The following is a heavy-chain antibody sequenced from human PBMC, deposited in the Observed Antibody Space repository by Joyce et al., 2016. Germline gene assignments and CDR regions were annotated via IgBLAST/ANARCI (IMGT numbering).Heavy chain of an antibody. J-gene: IGHJ5*02. CDR2: IYSGEAI. Sequence: EVQVVESGGGLVQPGGSLRLSCTASGFSVSSNYMSWVRQTPGKGLEWVSVIYSGEAIYYSDSVKGRFIISRDNSKNTVYLQMNNLRPDDTAVYFCVRDEGGPPGGSFDTWGQGTLVTVSS. CDR1: GFSVSSNY. V-gene: IGHV3-66*02. D-gene: IGHD3-10*01. CDR3: VRDEGGPPGGSFDT.